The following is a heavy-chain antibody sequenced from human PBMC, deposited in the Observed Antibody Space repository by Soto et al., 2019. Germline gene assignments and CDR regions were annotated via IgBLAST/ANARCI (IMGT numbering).Heavy chain of an antibody. J-gene: IGHJ3*02. CDR1: GYTFTSYS. Sequence: GASVKVSCKGSGYTFTSYSMHWVRQAPGQRLEWMGWINAGNGNTKYSQKFQGRVTITRDTSASTAYMELSSLRSEDTAVYYCARGRTTVVIGAFDIWGQGTMVTVSS. V-gene: IGHV1-3*01. D-gene: IGHD4-17*01. CDR2: INAGNGNT. CDR3: ARGRTTVVIGAFDI.